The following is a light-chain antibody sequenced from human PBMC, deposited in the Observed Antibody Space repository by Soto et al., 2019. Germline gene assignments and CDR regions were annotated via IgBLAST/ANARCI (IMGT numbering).Light chain of an antibody. CDR1: SSDVGGCNY. CDR2: DVN. CDR3: SSYTRSATYV. J-gene: IGLJ1*01. V-gene: IGLV2-14*03. Sequence: QSALTQPASVSGSPGQSITISCTGTSSDVGGCNYVSWYQQHPGKAPKLMIYDVNNRPSGVSSRFSGSKSGNTASLTISGLQAEDEADYYCSSYTRSATYVFATGTKVTVL.